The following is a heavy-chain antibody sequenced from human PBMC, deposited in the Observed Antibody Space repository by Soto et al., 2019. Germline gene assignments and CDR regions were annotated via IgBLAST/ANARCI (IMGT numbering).Heavy chain of an antibody. CDR2: IDWDDDK. D-gene: IGHD3-10*01. CDR3: ARIHFDGSGSYSRVFDP. Sequence: GSGPTLVNPTQTLTLTCTFSGFSLSTSGMCVSWIRQPPGKALEWLARIDWDDDKYYSTSLKTRLTISKDTSKNQVVLTMTNMDPVDTATYYCARIHFDGSGSYSRVFDPWGQGTLVTVSS. J-gene: IGHJ5*02. V-gene: IGHV2-70*11. CDR1: GFSLSTSGMC.